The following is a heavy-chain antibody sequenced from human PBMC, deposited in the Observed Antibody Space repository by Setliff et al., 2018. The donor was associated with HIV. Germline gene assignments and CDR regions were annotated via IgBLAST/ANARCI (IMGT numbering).Heavy chain of an antibody. CDR1: GFTFSNYW. Sequence: GGSLRLSCAASGFTFSNYWMSWVRQAPGKGLEWVANIKQDGSEKYYVDSVKGRFTISRANAKNSLYLQMNSLRAEDTAVYYCARRLSSGSYFGYWGQGTLVTVSS. CDR2: IKQDGSEK. V-gene: IGHV3-7*03. CDR3: ARRLSSGSYFGY. J-gene: IGHJ4*02. D-gene: IGHD6-19*01.